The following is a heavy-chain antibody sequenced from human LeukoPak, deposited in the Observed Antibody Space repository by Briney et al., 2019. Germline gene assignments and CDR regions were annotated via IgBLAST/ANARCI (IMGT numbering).Heavy chain of an antibody. CDR3: ARDPSEWELPVDY. D-gene: IGHD1-26*01. CDR1: GGSISSYY. J-gene: IGHJ4*02. V-gene: IGHV4-59*01. CDR2: IYYSGST. Sequence: SETLSLTCTVSGGSISSYYWSRIRQPPGKGLEWIGYIYYSGSTNYNPSLKSRVTISVDTSKNQFSLKLSSVTAADTAVYYCARDPSEWELPVDYWGRGTLVTVSS.